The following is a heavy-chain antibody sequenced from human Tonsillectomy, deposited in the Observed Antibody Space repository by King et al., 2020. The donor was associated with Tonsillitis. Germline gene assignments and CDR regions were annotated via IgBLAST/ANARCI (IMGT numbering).Heavy chain of an antibody. CDR1: GFTFSSYA. Sequence: VQLVESGGGLVQPGGSLRLSCAASGFTFSSYAMSWVRQAPGKGLELVSAMSGSGGSTYYADSVKGRFTISRDNSKNTLYLQMNSLRAEDKAVYYCAKDMYSSSSGYYYYMDVWGKGTTVTVSS. V-gene: IGHV3-23*04. J-gene: IGHJ6*03. CDR3: AKDMYSSSSGYYYYMDV. CDR2: MSGSGGST. D-gene: IGHD6-6*01.